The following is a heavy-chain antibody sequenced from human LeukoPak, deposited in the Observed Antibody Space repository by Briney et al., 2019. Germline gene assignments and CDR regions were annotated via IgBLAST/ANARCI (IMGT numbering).Heavy chain of an antibody. V-gene: IGHV4-59*02. CDR2: IYNSGST. CDR3: ARPPHYYDTSGYSV. D-gene: IGHD3-22*01. CDR1: GGSVSSYY. Sequence: SETLSLTCTVSGGSVSSYYLSWIRQPPGKGLEWIGYIYNSGSTKYNPSLKSRVTISVDTSKNQFSLRLNSVTAADTAVYYCARPPHYYDTSGYSVWGQGTLVTVSS. J-gene: IGHJ4*02.